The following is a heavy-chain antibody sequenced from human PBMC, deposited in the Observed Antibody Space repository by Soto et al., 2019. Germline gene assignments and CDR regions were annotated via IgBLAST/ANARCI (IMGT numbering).Heavy chain of an antibody. V-gene: IGHV3-23*01. J-gene: IGHJ6*02. Sequence: EVQLLESGGGLVQPGGSLRLSCAASGFTFSNYAMTWVRQAPGKGLEWVSAISGSGGSTYYADSVKGRFTISRDNSKNTLYLQMASLRAEDTAVYYCANPPPTMESTSDYYYGMDVWGQGTTFTVS. CDR3: ANPPPTMESTSDYYYGMDV. CDR2: ISGSGGST. D-gene: IGHD1-26*01. CDR1: GFTFSNYA.